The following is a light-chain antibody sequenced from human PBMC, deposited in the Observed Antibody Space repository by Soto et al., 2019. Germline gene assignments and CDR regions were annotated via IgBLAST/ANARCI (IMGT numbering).Light chain of an antibody. CDR2: DIS. Sequence: EIVMAQSPDTLSVSPGERATLSCRASQSVGINLAWYQQKPGQAPRILIYDISTRATGIPTRFSGSGSGTDSTLTISRLEPEDFAVYYCQQYRTSPTFGQGTRLEIK. CDR3: QQYRTSPT. CDR1: QSVGIN. V-gene: IGKV3D-15*02. J-gene: IGKJ5*01.